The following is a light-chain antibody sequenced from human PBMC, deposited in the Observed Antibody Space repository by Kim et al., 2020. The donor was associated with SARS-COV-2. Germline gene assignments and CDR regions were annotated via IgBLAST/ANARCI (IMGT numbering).Light chain of an antibody. CDR2: RNN. Sequence: QAGLTQPPSVSKGLRQTATLTCTGNNNNVGNQGAAWLQQHQGHPPKLLSYRNNNRPSGISERFSASRSGDTSSLTITVLQPEDETDYYCSAWDSSLNAWVFGGGTQLTVL. CDR3: SAWDSSLNAWV. J-gene: IGLJ3*02. V-gene: IGLV10-54*04. CDR1: NNNVGNQG.